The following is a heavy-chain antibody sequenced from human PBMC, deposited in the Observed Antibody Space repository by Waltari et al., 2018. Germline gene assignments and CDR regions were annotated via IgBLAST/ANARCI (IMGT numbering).Heavy chain of an antibody. Sequence: EVQLVESGGGLVQPGGSLRLSCAASGFTFSSYSLNWVRQAPGKGLEWVSYISSSSSTIYDADSVKGRFTISRDNAKNSLYLQMNSLRAEDTAVYYCARVTYYYGSGSAFYYYYGMDVWGQGTTVTVSS. CDR1: GFTFSSYS. D-gene: IGHD3-10*01. V-gene: IGHV3-48*01. CDR3: ARVTYYYGSGSAFYYYYGMDV. J-gene: IGHJ6*02. CDR2: ISSSSSTI.